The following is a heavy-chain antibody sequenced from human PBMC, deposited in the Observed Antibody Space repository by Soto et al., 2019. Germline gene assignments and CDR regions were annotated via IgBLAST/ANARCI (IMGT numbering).Heavy chain of an antibody. V-gene: IGHV1-58*01. J-gene: IGHJ6*02. CDR1: GFTFTSSA. D-gene: IGHD2-15*01. CDR3: AADLLGYCSGGSCYSAYYYYYGMDV. CDR2: IVVGSGNT. Sequence: ASVKVSCKASGFTFTSSAVQWVRQARGQRLEWIGWIVVGSGNTNYAQKFQERVTITRDMSTSTAYMELSSLRSEDTAVYYCAADLLGYCSGGSCYSAYYYYYGMDVWGQGTTVTVS.